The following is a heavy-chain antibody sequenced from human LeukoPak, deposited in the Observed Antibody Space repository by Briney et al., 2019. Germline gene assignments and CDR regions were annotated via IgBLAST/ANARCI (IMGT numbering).Heavy chain of an antibody. D-gene: IGHD1-1*01. V-gene: IGHV5-51*01. Sequence: PGESLKISCKGSGYTFSTYWIGWVRQMPGKGLEWMGIIFPADSDSRYSPSFQGQVTISADKSISTAYLQWSSLKASDTAMYYCARGAPDGMYDVFDIWGHGTMVTVSS. CDR1: GYTFSTYW. J-gene: IGHJ3*02. CDR3: ARGAPDGMYDVFDI. CDR2: IFPADSDS.